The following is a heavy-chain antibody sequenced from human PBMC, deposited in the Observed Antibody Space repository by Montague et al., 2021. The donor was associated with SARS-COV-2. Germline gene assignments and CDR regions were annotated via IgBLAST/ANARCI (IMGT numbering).Heavy chain of an antibody. CDR2: IYESDTT. D-gene: IGHD6-19*01. J-gene: IGHJ4*02. Sequence: SETLSLTSTVSGGSIRSTTFYRGWIRQSPGKGLEWIGYIYESDTTYYNPSLKSRVAISLDTPNNQFSLKLTSLIVADTAIYYCVTPGKTAVAGQFDYWGPGSLVTVSS. CDR1: GGSIRSTTFY. V-gene: IGHV4-39*07. CDR3: VTPGKTAVAGQFDY.